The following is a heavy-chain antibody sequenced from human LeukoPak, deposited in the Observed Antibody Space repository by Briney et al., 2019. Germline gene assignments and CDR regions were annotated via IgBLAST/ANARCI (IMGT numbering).Heavy chain of an antibody. CDR2: FHHSGST. CDR1: GYSISTGYY. D-gene: IGHD3-22*01. J-gene: IGHJ4*02. V-gene: IGHV4-38-2*02. CDR3: ARDFRGYARSGYFAT. Sequence: SETLSLTCAVSGYSISTGYYWGWIRQPPGKGLEWIGSFHHSGSTYYNPSLKSRVTTSVDTSKNQFSLKLTSVTAADTAVYYCARDFRGYARSGYFATWGQGTLVTVSS.